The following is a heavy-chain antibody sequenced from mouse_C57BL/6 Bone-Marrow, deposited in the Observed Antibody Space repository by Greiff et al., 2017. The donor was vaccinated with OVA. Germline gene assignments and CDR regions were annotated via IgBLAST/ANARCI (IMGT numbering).Heavy chain of an antibody. Sequence: VQLQQPGAELVKPGASVKLSCKASGYTFTSYWMHWVKQRPGRGLEWIGMIHPNSGSTNYNEKFKSKATLTVDKSSSTAYMQLSSLTSEDSAVYYCARLDDYDVRFAYWGQGTLVTVSA. CDR3: ARLDDYDVRFAY. V-gene: IGHV1-64*01. CDR1: GYTFTSYW. CDR2: IHPNSGST. D-gene: IGHD2-4*01. J-gene: IGHJ3*01.